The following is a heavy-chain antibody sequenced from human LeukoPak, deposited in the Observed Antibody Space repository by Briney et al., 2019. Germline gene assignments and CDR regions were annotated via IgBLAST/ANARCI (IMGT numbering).Heavy chain of an antibody. J-gene: IGHJ4*02. V-gene: IGHV5-51*01. CDR2: IYPSDSDT. CDR1: GYSFTTYW. D-gene: IGHD5-18*01. Sequence: GESLKISCKGSGYSFTTYWIAWVRQMPGKGLEWMGIIYPSDSDTRYSPSFQGQVTISADKSISTAYLQWSSLKASDTAMYYCARLGYSYGHDYWGQGTLVTVSS. CDR3: ARLGYSYGHDY.